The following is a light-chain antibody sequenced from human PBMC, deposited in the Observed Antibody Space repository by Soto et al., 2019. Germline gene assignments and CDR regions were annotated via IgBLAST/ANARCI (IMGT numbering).Light chain of an antibody. J-gene: IGKJ1*01. CDR3: QQYNNWPLT. V-gene: IGKV3-15*01. Sequence: EIVITQSPVTLSVSPGERVTLSCRASQSVSSNLAWYQQKPGQAPSLLIYGAFTRATGIPARFSGTGSGTEFTLTISSLQSEDFAVYYCQQYNNWPLTFGQGTKVDIK. CDR1: QSVSSN. CDR2: GAF.